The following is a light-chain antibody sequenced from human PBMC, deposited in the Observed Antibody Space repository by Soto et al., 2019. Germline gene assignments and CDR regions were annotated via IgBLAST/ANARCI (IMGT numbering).Light chain of an antibody. CDR3: TSYTSDSTEV. Sequence: QSVLTQPASVSGSPGQSITISCTGTSSDVGDYNYVSWYQHHPGRAPKLIIYEVSNRPSGISNRFSGSKSGNTASLTISGLQAEDEADYYCTSYTSDSTEVFGTGTKVTV. CDR2: EVS. V-gene: IGLV2-14*01. CDR1: SSDVGDYNY. J-gene: IGLJ1*01.